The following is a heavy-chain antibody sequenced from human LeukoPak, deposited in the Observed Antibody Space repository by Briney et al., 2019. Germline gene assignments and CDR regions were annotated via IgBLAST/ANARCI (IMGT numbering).Heavy chain of an antibody. J-gene: IGHJ4*02. D-gene: IGHD1-1*01. CDR1: GYSITSSSW. Sequence: PSETLSLTCAVSGYSITSSSWWGWIRQPPGKGLEWIGYIYHSGTTYYNPSLKSRVTISVDRSKNQFSLKLSSVTAADTAVYYCARIGTRSGYFDYWGQGTLVTVSS. CDR2: IYHSGTT. CDR3: ARIGTRSGYFDY. V-gene: IGHV4-28*01.